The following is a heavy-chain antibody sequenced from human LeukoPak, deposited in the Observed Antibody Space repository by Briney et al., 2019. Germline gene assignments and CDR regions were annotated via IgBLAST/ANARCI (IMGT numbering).Heavy chain of an antibody. CDR3: ARVGYYGMDV. J-gene: IGHJ6*02. CDR1: GLAFRDYF. Sequence: GGPLRLSCAALGLAFRDYFMSWIRQAPGKGLEWVSYVSSSGSTIYYADSAKGRFTISRDNAKNSLYVQMNSLRAEDTAVYYCARVGYYGMDVWGQGTTVTVSS. V-gene: IGHV3-11*01. CDR2: VSSSGSTI.